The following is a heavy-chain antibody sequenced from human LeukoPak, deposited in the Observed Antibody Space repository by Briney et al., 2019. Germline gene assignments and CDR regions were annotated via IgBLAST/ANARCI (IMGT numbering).Heavy chain of an antibody. D-gene: IGHD6-6*01. CDR3: ATWGAARV. J-gene: IGHJ4*02. V-gene: IGHV3-21*01. CDR1: GFTFSSYS. CDR2: ISGSSSYI. Sequence: GGSLRLSYAAAGFTFSSYSLNWVRQAPGKGLEWVSSISGSSSYIYYADRVKGRFTISRDNAKNSLYMQMNSLRAEDTAVYYCATWGAARVWGQGTLVTVSS.